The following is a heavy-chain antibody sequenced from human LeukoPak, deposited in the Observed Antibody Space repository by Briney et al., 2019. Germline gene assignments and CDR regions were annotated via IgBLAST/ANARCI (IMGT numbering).Heavy chain of an antibody. CDR2: MNPNSGNT. V-gene: IGHV1-8*03. J-gene: IGHJ6*03. Sequence: ASVKVSCKASGYTFTSYDINWVRQATGQGLEWMGWMNPNSGNTGYARKFQGRVTITRNTSISTAYMELSSLRSEDTAVYYCARGLWGLVRDYYYYYYMDVWGKGTTVTVSS. D-gene: IGHD3-16*01. CDR3: ARGLWGLVRDYYYYYYMDV. CDR1: GYTFTSYD.